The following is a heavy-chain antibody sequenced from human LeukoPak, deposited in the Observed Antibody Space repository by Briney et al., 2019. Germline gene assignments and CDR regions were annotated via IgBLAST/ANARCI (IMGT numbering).Heavy chain of an antibody. V-gene: IGHV3-33*01. CDR1: GFTFSSYG. D-gene: IGHD5-24*01. Sequence: PGRSLRLSCAASGFTFSSYGMHWVRQAPGKGLEWVAVIWYDGSNKYYADSVKGRFTISRDNSKNTLYLQMNSLRAEDTAVYYCARVRAGYYLDYWGQGTLVTVSS. CDR3: ARVRAGYYLDY. J-gene: IGHJ4*02. CDR2: IWYDGSNK.